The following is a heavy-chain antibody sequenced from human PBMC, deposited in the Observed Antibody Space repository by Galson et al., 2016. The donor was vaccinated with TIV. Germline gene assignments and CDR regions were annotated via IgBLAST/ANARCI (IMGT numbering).Heavy chain of an antibody. D-gene: IGHD3-3*01. J-gene: IGHJ3*01. CDR3: AKEENSGYYPNDAFDF. V-gene: IGHV3-23*01. CDR2: IGGSGGST. Sequence: SLRLSCAASGFTFSSYAMNWVRQAPGKGLEWVSSIGGSGGSTYYTDSVKGRFTVSRDNSKTTLDLQMNSLGAEDTALYYCAKEENSGYYPNDAFDFWGQGTMVTVS. CDR1: GFTFSSYA.